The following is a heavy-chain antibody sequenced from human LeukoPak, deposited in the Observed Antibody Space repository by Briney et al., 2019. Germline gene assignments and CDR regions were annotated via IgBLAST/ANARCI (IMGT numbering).Heavy chain of an antibody. Sequence: GGSLRLSCAVSGFTFSGFWMSWSRQAPGKGLEWVASINSDGSEGYYADVVKGRFTISRDNAKNSLYLQINSLRAEDTAVYYCARSSYSSSSSVWGQGTMATVS. CDR3: ARSSYSSSSSV. CDR1: GFTFSGFW. D-gene: IGHD6-6*01. J-gene: IGHJ3*01. CDR2: INSDGSEG. V-gene: IGHV3-7*03.